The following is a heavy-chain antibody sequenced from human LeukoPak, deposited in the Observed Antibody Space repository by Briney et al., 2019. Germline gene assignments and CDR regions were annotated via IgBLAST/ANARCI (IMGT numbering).Heavy chain of an antibody. CDR2: IRYDGSNK. V-gene: IGHV3-30*02. CDR3: AKDTYYYGSGSYYGDY. D-gene: IGHD3-10*01. CDR1: GFFFSSYA. J-gene: IGHJ4*02. Sequence: PGRSLRLSCAASGFFFSSYAVHWVRQAPGKGLEWVAFIRYDGSNKYYADSVKGRFTISRDNSKNTLYLQMNSLRAEDTAVYYCAKDTYYYGSGSYYGDYWGQGTLVTVSS.